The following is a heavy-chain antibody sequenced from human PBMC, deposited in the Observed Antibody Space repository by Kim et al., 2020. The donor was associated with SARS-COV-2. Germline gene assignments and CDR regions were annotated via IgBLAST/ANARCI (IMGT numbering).Heavy chain of an antibody. D-gene: IGHD2-15*01. CDR3: AKGLWVAATPSPFWFDP. CDR1: GFTFSSYA. Sequence: GGSLRLSCAASGFTFSSYAMSWVRQAPGKGLEWVSAISGSGGSTYYADSVKGRFTISRDNSKNTLYLQMNSLRAEDTAVYYCAKGLWVAATPSPFWFDPWGQGTLVTVSS. J-gene: IGHJ5*02. V-gene: IGHV3-23*01. CDR2: ISGSGGST.